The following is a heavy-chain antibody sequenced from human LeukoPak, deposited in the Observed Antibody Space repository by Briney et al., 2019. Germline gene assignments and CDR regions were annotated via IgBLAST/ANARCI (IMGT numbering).Heavy chain of an antibody. D-gene: IGHD5-18*01. CDR1: GFSFTGYF. CDR2: IDPNRGGR. CDR3: ARGPHDTAYYFDQ. Sequence: GASVKVSCKASGFSFTGYFMHWVRQAPGQGRGWVGRIDPNRGGRNYALKFQGRVTMTRDTSITTAYMDLSRLRSDDTAVYYCARGPHDTAYYFDQWGQGTLVTVSP. V-gene: IGHV1-2*06. J-gene: IGHJ4*02.